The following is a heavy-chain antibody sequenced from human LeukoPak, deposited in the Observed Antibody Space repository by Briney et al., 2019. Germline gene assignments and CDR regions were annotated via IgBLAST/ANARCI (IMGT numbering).Heavy chain of an antibody. Sequence: ASVKVSCKASGYTFTGYYMHWVRQAPGQGLEWMGWINPNSGGTNYAQKFQGRVTMTRDTSISTAYMELSRLGSDDTAVYYCAREEMIVVVNYYYYGMDVWGQGTTVTVSS. J-gene: IGHJ6*02. V-gene: IGHV1-2*02. D-gene: IGHD3-22*01. CDR3: AREEMIVVVNYYYYGMDV. CDR1: GYTFTGYY. CDR2: INPNSGGT.